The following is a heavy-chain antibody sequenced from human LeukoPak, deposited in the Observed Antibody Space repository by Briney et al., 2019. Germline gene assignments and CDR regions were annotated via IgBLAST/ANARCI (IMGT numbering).Heavy chain of an antibody. V-gene: IGHV1-18*01. CDR1: GYTFTSYG. D-gene: IGHD3-22*01. J-gene: IGHJ3*02. Sequence: ASVKVSCKASGYTFTSYGINWVRQAPGQGLEWMGWIRVYNGNTNYAQKLQGRVTMTTDTSTSTAYMELSRLRSDDTAVYYCARSYSSPGGRLRRAFDIWGQGTMVTVSS. CDR3: ARSYSSPGGRLRRAFDI. CDR2: IRVYNGNT.